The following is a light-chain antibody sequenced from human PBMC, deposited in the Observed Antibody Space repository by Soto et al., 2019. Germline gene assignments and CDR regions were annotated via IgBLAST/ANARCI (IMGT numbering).Light chain of an antibody. CDR3: SSFTSNRIYV. J-gene: IGLJ1*01. Sequence: QSALTQPTSVSCSPGQSITISCTGNHNDIGTYDYVSWYQQHPGRAPRLLIHGVTTRPSGISGRFSASKSGLTASLTISGLQPEDEADYYCSSFTSNRIYVFGPGTKVTVL. CDR1: HNDIGTYDY. V-gene: IGLV2-14*03. CDR2: GVT.